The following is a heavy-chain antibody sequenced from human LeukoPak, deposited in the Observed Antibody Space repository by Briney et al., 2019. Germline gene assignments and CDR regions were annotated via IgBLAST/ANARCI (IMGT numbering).Heavy chain of an antibody. D-gene: IGHD4-17*01. CDR2: FYSSTRT. J-gene: IGHJ6*04. V-gene: IGHV4-61*09. CDR1: GDSLTSGSRY. CDR3: ARCMSELDYGDYAYYYHMDV. Sequence: MSSETPSLTCTVSGDSLTSGSRYWSWIRQPAGKGLEWIGHFYSSTRTTYNPSLESRVTISGDTAKNQFSLKLDSVTAADTAVYFCARCMSELDYGDYAYYYHMDVWGKGTTVTVSS.